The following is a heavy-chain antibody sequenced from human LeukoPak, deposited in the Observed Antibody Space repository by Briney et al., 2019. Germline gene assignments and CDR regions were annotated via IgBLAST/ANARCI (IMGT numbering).Heavy chain of an antibody. CDR1: GGSISSYY. Sequence: SETLSLTCTVSGGSISSYYWSWIRQPPGKGLEWIGYIYTSGSTNYDPSLKSRVTISVDTSKNQFSLKLSSVTAADTAVYYCASQGGADSSGYYYGGGYYFDYWGQGTLVTVSS. D-gene: IGHD3-22*01. CDR3: ASQGGADSSGYYYGGGYYFDY. CDR2: IYTSGST. V-gene: IGHV4-4*09. J-gene: IGHJ4*02.